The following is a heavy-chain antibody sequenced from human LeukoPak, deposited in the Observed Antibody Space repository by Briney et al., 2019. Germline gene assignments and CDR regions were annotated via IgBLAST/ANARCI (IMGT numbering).Heavy chain of an antibody. Sequence: GGPLRLSCAASGISVSNDYMSWVRQVPGKGLAWVSHISSDGSVIVYADSVKGRFTISRDNAKNTLYLQMNSLRLDDTAVYYCATDRYYTMNIWGQGTTVTVSS. CDR1: GISVSNDY. J-gene: IGHJ6*02. CDR3: ATDRYYTMNI. CDR2: ISSDGSVI. V-gene: IGHV3-74*01.